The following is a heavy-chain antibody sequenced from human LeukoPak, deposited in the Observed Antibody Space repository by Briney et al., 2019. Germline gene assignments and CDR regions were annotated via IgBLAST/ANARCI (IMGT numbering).Heavy chain of an antibody. CDR2: ISYDGSNK. J-gene: IGHJ3*02. D-gene: IGHD3-22*01. CDR1: GFTFSSYG. Sequence: GGSLRLSRAASGFTFSSYGMHWVRQAPGKGLEWVAVISYDGSNKYYADSVKGRFTISRDNSKNTLYLQMNSLRAEDTAVYYCAKDTGSMIVVVSAFDIWGQGTMVTVSS. V-gene: IGHV3-30*18. CDR3: AKDTGSMIVVVSAFDI.